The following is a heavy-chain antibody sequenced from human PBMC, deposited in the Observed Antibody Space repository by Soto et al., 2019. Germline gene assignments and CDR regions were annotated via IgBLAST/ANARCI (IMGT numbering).Heavy chain of an antibody. V-gene: IGHV1-18*01. D-gene: IGHD3-10*01. Sequence: QVQLVQSGAEVKKPGASVKVSCKASGYTFTSYGIGWVRQAPGQGLEWMGWISTYNGNTKYAQKLQGRVTMTTDTPTSTAYRELRSLRSDDTAVCYCAREMVRGVGSDYWGQGTLVTVSS. CDR1: GYTFTSYG. CDR2: ISTYNGNT. J-gene: IGHJ4*02. CDR3: AREMVRGVGSDY.